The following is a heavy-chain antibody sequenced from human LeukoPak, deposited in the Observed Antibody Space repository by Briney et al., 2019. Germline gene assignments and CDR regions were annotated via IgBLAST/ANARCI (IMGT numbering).Heavy chain of an antibody. CDR3: ARGGLGSWTFDS. J-gene: IGHJ5*01. CDR2: ISGSGGST. V-gene: IGHV3-23*01. D-gene: IGHD3-10*01. CDR1: GFTFSSYA. Sequence: GGSLRLSCAASGFTFSSYAMSWVRQAPGKGLEWVSAISGSGGSTYYADSVKGRFTISRDNSKNTLYLQMNSLRADDTAVYSCARGGLGSWTFDSWGQGTLVTVSS.